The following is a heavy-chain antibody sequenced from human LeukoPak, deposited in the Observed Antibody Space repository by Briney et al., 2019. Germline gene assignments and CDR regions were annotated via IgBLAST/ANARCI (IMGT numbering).Heavy chain of an antibody. J-gene: IGHJ4*02. CDR1: GGSISSYYW. CDR2: IYWDDDK. Sequence: TLSLTCTVSGGSISSYYWSWIRQPPGKALEWLALIYWDDDKRYSPSLKSRLTITKDTSKNQVVLTMTNMDPVDTATYYCAHSADVDTAMGYFDYWGQGTLVTVSS. V-gene: IGHV2-5*08. CDR3: AHSADVDTAMGYFDY. D-gene: IGHD5-18*01.